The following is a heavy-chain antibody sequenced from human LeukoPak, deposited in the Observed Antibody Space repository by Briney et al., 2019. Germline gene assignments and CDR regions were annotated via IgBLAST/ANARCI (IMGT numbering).Heavy chain of an antibody. D-gene: IGHD6-19*01. V-gene: IGHV3-23*01. Sequence: PGGSLRLSCAASGFTFSSYAMSWVRQAPGKGLEWVSAISGSGGSTYYADSVKDRFTISRDNSKNTLYLQMNSLRAEDTAVYYCAKCYSGWYEYFQHWGQGTLVTVSS. CDR3: AKCYSGWYEYFQH. J-gene: IGHJ1*01. CDR2: ISGSGGST. CDR1: GFTFSSYA.